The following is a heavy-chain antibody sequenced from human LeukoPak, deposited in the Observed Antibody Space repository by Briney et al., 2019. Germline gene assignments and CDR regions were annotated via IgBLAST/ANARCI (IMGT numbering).Heavy chain of an antibody. CDR1: GFTFSSYT. Sequence: PGGSLRLSCAASGFTFSSYTMNWVRQAPGKGLEWVSSISSSSSTIYYADSVKGRFTISRDNAKNSLYLQMNSLRAEDTAVYYCARDGWAYYDFWSGYYNAFDIWGQGTMVTASS. V-gene: IGHV3-48*04. CDR3: ARDGWAYYDFWSGYYNAFDI. J-gene: IGHJ3*02. CDR2: ISSSSSTI. D-gene: IGHD3-3*01.